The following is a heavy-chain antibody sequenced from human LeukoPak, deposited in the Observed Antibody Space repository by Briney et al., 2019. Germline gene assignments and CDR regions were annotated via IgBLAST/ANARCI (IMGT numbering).Heavy chain of an antibody. D-gene: IGHD1-1*01. CDR3: ARAGVIRNAFDI. V-gene: IGHV4-38-2*01. CDR2: MYHSGST. J-gene: IGHJ3*02. Sequence: PSETLSLTCAVSGYSISSGYYWGWIRQPPGKGLEWIGSMYHSGSTNYNPSLKSRVTISVDTSKNQFSLKLSSVTAADTAVYYCARAGVIRNAFDIWGQGTMVTVSS. CDR1: GYSISSGYY.